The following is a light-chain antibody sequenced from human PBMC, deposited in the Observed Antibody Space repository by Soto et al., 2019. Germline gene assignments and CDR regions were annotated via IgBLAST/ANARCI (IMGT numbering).Light chain of an antibody. Sequence: DIQMTQSPSFLSASVGDRVTITCQASQDITTSLNWYQQKPGKAPKLLMYDASNRATGIPARFSGSGSGTDFTLTISSLEPEDFAVYYCQQRSNWPPEVTFGPGTKVDIK. J-gene: IGKJ3*01. V-gene: IGKV1-33*01. CDR3: QQRSNWPPEVT. CDR1: QDITTS. CDR2: DAS.